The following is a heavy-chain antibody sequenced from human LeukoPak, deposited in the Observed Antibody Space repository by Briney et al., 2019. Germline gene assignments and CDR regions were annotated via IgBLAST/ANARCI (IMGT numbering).Heavy chain of an antibody. CDR1: GFTFSSYA. J-gene: IGHJ5*02. CDR2: ISGSGGST. Sequence: GGSLRLSCAASGFTFSSYAMSWVRQAPGKGLEWVSAISGSGGSTYYADSVKGRFTISSDNAKNSLYLQMNSLRAEDTAVYYCAREAARTIDPWGQGTLVTVSS. CDR3: AREAARTIDP. V-gene: IGHV3-23*01. D-gene: IGHD1-1*01.